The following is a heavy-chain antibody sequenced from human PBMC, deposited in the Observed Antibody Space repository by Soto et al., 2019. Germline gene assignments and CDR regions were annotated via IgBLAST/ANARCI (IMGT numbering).Heavy chain of an antibody. CDR1: GFTFSSYA. J-gene: IGHJ4*02. V-gene: IGHV3-23*01. Sequence: EVQLLESGGGLVQPGGSLRLSCAASGFTFSSYAMSWVRQAPGKGLEWVSAISGSGGSTYYADSVKGRFTISRDNSKNTLYLQMNSLRAEDTAVYYCAKVMIVVVTEDYYFDYWGQGTLVTVSS. D-gene: IGHD3-22*01. CDR3: AKVMIVVVTEDYYFDY. CDR2: ISGSGGST.